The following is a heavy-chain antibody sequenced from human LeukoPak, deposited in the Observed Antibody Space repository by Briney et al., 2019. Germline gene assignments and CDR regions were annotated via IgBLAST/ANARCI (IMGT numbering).Heavy chain of an antibody. Sequence: GESLKISCKGSGYYFNGYWIGWVRQMPGKGLEWMGIIYPGDSATTYSPSFQGQVTISADKSVRTAYLQWSSLKASDTAMYYCARPNITSYYDSRGYDAFDVWGQGTMVTVSS. D-gene: IGHD3-22*01. CDR3: ARPNITSYYDSRGYDAFDV. CDR2: IYPGDSAT. J-gene: IGHJ3*01. CDR1: GYYFNGYW. V-gene: IGHV5-51*01.